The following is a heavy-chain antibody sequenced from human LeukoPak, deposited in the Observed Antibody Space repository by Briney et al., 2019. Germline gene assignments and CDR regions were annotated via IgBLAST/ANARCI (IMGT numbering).Heavy chain of an antibody. CDR3: AREEGYLGGSSWYGGTYYFDY. V-gene: IGHV3-30*04. CDR1: GGTFSSYA. D-gene: IGHD6-13*01. CDR2: ISYDGSNK. J-gene: IGHJ4*02. Sequence: SCKASGGTFSSYAMHWVRQAPGKGLEWVAVISYDGSNKYYADSVKGRFTISRDNSKNTLYLQMNSLRAEDTAVYYCAREEGYLGGSSWYGGTYYFDYWGQGTLVTVSS.